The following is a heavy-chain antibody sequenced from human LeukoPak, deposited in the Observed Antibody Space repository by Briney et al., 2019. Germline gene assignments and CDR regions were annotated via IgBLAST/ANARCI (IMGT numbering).Heavy chain of an antibody. V-gene: IGHV3-21*01. Sequence: GGSLRLSCAASGVTFSRYWMHWVRQAPGKGLEWVSSISSSSSYIYYADSVKGRFTISRDNAKNSLYLQMNSLRAEDTAVYYCARLPSGSYRDFDYWGQGTLVTVSS. J-gene: IGHJ4*02. D-gene: IGHD1-26*01. CDR3: ARLPSGSYRDFDY. CDR1: GVTFSRYW. CDR2: ISSSSSYI.